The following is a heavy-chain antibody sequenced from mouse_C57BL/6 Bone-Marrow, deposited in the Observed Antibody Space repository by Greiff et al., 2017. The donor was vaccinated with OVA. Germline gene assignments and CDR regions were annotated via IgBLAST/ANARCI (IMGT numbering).Heavy chain of an antibody. CDR3: AKKGITTVVGNYAMDY. Sequence: VQGVESGPGLVQPSQSLSITCTVSGFSLTSYGVHWVRQSPGKGLEWLGVIWRGGSTDYNAAFMSRLSITKDNSKSQVFFKMNSLQADDTAIYYCAKKGITTVVGNYAMDYWGQGTSVTVSS. D-gene: IGHD1-1*01. CDR2: IWRGGST. V-gene: IGHV2-5*01. J-gene: IGHJ4*01. CDR1: GFSLTSYG.